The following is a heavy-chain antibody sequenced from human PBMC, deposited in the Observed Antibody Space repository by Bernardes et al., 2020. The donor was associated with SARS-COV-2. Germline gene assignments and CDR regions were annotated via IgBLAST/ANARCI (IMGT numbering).Heavy chain of an antibody. CDR2: IYYSGST. CDR3: ARIVVSRWHFDY. V-gene: IGHV4-59*08. J-gene: IGHJ4*01. D-gene: IGHD3-22*01. CDR1: GGSISSYY. Sequence: SETLSLTCTVSGGSISSYYWSWIRQPPGKGLEWIGYIYYSGSTNYNPSLKSRVTISVDTSKNQFSLKLSSVTAADTAVYYCARIVVSRWHFDYLGQGNLVTVS.